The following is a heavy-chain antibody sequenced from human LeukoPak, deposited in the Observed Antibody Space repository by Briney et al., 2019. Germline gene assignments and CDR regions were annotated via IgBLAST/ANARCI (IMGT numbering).Heavy chain of an antibody. CDR1: GFTFSSYS. CDR3: AREKRYYGSGSSDVDY. CDR2: ISSSSSCI. Sequence: PGGSLRLSCAASGFTFSSYSMNWVRQAPGKGLEWVSSISSSSSCIYYADSVKGRFTISRDNAKNSLYLQMNSLRAEDTAVYYCAREKRYYGSGSSDVDYWGQGTLVTVSS. D-gene: IGHD3-10*01. V-gene: IGHV3-21*01. J-gene: IGHJ4*02.